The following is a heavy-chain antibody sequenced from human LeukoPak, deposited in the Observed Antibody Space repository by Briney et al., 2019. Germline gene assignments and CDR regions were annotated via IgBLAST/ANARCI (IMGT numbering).Heavy chain of an antibody. CDR3: AAVSYLAFDI. J-gene: IGHJ3*02. D-gene: IGHD2-21*01. CDR2: INSDGSST. CDR1: GFTFSSYW. Sequence: TGGSLRLSCAASGFTFSSYWMHWVRQAPGKGLVWVSRINSDGSSTSYADSVKGRFTISRDNAKNSLYLQINSLRVEDTAVYYCAAVSYLAFDIWGQGTMVTVSS. V-gene: IGHV3-74*01.